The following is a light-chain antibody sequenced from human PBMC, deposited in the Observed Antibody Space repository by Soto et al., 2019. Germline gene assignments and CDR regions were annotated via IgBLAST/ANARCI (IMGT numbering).Light chain of an antibody. CDR2: EVS. Sequence: LTQPASVSGSPGQSITISCTGTSSDVGGYNYVSWYQQHPGKAPKLMIYEVSTRPSGVSNRFSGSKSGNTASLTISGLQAEDEADYYCSSYTSSSTNYVLGNGTKVT. CDR1: SSDVGGYNY. V-gene: IGLV2-14*01. J-gene: IGLJ1*01. CDR3: SSYTSSSTNYV.